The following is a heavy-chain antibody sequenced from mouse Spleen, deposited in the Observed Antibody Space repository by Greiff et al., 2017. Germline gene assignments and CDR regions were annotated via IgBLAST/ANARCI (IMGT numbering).Heavy chain of an antibody. V-gene: IGHV5-9-1*01. Sequence: EVMLVESGGGLVKPGGSLKLSCAASGFTFSSYAMSWVRQTPEKRLEWVATISSGGSYTYYPDSVKGRFTISRDNAKNTLYLQMSSLRSEDTAMYYCARHKWDYAMDYWGQGTSVTVSS. CDR3: ARHKWDYAMDY. D-gene: IGHD1-3*01. J-gene: IGHJ4*01. CDR2: ISSGGSYT. CDR1: GFTFSSYA.